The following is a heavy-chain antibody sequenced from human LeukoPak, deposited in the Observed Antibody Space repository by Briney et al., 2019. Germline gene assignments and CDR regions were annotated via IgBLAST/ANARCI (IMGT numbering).Heavy chain of an antibody. J-gene: IGHJ4*02. Sequence: SETLSLTCTVSGGSISSSNYCGGWLRQPPGKGLEWIVSICYSGSTYSSGSTYYNPSLKSRVTISVDTSNNQFSLKLSSVTAADTAVYYCARHGFGGYCSGSSCYFAYWGQGTLVTVSS. D-gene: IGHD2-15*01. CDR3: ARHGFGGYCSGSSCYFAY. V-gene: IGHV4-39*01. CDR1: GGSISSSNYC. CDR2: ICYSGSTYSSGST.